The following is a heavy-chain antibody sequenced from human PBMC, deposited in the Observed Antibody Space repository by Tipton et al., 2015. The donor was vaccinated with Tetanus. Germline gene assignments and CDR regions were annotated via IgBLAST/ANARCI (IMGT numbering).Heavy chain of an antibody. J-gene: IGHJ6*03. Sequence: SLRLSCSASGFIFSNYWMSWVRQAPGKGLEWVANINRNGGGKYYVDSVKGRFTISRDNAANSLYLQMNSLRAEDTAVYYCARDVQGPYNYYMAVWGKGTTVTVSS. CDR2: INRNGGGK. CDR3: ARDVQGPYNYYMAV. CDR1: GFIFSNYW. V-gene: IGHV3-7*01.